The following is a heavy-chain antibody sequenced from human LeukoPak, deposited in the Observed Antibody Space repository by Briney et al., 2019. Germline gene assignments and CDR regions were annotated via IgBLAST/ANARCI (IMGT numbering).Heavy chain of an antibody. J-gene: IGHJ4*02. CDR2: ITWDGDTT. D-gene: IGHD2-2*02. Sequence: PGGSLRLSCAASGFTFDDYTMHWVRQAPGKGLEWVSLITWDGDTTNYTDSVKGRFTISRDNSKDSLYLQMNSLRTEDTALYYCAKDSANTYLPDYWGQGTLVTVSS. CDR3: AKDSANTYLPDY. CDR1: GFTFDDYT. V-gene: IGHV3-43*01.